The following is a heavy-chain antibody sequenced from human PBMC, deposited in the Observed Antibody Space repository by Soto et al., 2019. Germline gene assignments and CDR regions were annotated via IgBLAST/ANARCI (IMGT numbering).Heavy chain of an antibody. CDR2: ISSSGSTI. J-gene: IGHJ4*02. CDR1: GFTFSDYY. CDR3: AWLDIVATTSFDY. Sequence: GGSLRLSCAASGFTFSDYYMSWIRQAPGKGLEWVSYISSSGSTIYYADSVKGRFTISRDNAKNSLYLQMNSLRAEDTAVYYCAWLDIVATTSFDYWGQGTLVTVSS. D-gene: IGHD5-12*01. V-gene: IGHV3-11*01.